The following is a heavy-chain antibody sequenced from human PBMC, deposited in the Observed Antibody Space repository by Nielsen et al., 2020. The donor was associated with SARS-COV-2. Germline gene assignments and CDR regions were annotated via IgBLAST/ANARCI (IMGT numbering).Heavy chain of an antibody. J-gene: IGHJ4*02. Sequence: SLKISCAASGFTFDDYAMHWVRQAPGKGLEWVSGISWNSGSIGYADSVKGRFTISRDNAKNSLYLQMNSLRPKDTAVYYCARGALTAAGAFDYWGQGTLVTVSS. CDR3: ARGALTAAGAFDY. CDR2: ISWNSGSI. V-gene: IGHV3-9*01. D-gene: IGHD2-2*01. CDR1: GFTFDDYA.